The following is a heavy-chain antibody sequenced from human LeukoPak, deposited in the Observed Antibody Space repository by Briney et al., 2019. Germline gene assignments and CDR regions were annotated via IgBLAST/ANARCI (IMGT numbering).Heavy chain of an antibody. CDR1: GYTFIGYY. D-gene: IGHD2-2*01. V-gene: IGHV1-2*02. Sequence: ASVKVSCKASGYTFIGYYMHWVRQAPGQGLEWMGWINPNSGGTNYAQKFQGRVTMTRDTSISTAYMELSRLSSDDTVVYYCARGSDIVVIDIWGQGTMVTVSS. CDR2: INPNSGGT. J-gene: IGHJ3*02. CDR3: ARGSDIVVIDI.